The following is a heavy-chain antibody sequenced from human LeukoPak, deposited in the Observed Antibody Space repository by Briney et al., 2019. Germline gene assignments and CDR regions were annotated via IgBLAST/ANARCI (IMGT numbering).Heavy chain of an antibody. J-gene: IGHJ6*03. CDR1: GDTFSNYA. D-gene: IGHD5-12*01. Sequence: PEASVKVSCKSSGDTFSNYAITWVRQAPGQSLEGMGGIIPIFRTAHYAQKFQDKVTITKDESTSTAYMELSNPRSEDTAVYHCARGPYSGYDFGSFSAYFYYMDVWGKGTTVTVSS. CDR2: IIPIFRTA. V-gene: IGHV1-69*05. CDR3: ARGPYSGYDFGSFSAYFYYMDV.